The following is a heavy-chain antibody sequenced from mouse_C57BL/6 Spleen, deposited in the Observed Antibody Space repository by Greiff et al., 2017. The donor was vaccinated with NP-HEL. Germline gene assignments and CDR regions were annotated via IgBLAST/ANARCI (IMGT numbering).Heavy chain of an antibody. D-gene: IGHD2-3*01. J-gene: IGHJ4*01. CDR1: GFNIKDDY. Sequence: DVKLVESGAELVRPGASVKLSCTASGFNIKDDYMHWVKQRPEQGLEWIGWIDPENGDTEYASKFQGKATITADTSSNTAYLQLSSLTSEDTAVYYCTSQYDGYRFMDYWGQGTSVTVSS. CDR2: IDPENGDT. V-gene: IGHV14-4*01. CDR3: TSQYDGYRFMDY.